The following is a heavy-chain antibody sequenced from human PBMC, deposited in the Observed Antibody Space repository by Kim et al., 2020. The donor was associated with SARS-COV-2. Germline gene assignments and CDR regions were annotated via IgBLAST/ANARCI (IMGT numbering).Heavy chain of an antibody. CDR1: GFTFSIYN. Sequence: GGSLRLSCAASGFTFSIYNMNWVRQAPGKGLEWVSYIRSSSSTVYYADSVKGRFTISRDNAKNSLYLQMDSLTDEDTAVYYCARDRGLQWLGDAMDVWGQGTTVTVTS. CDR2: IRSSSSTV. D-gene: IGHD3-10*01. V-gene: IGHV3-48*02. CDR3: ARDRGLQWLGDAMDV. J-gene: IGHJ6*02.